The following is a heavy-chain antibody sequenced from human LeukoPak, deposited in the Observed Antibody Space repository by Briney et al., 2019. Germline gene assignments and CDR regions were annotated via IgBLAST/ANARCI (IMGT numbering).Heavy chain of an antibody. J-gene: IGHJ5*02. Sequence: CQTLCLTCTVSGGPFSRGGYYWSWGPQHPGKGLEWVGYIYYSGSTYYNPSLKSRVTISVGTSKNQFSLKLSSVTAADTAVYYCARGWKSCSSTSCYRAFDPWGQGTLVTVSS. CDR3: ARGWKSCSSTSCYRAFDP. V-gene: IGHV4-31*03. D-gene: IGHD2-2*02. CDR2: IYYSGST. CDR1: GGPFSRGGYY.